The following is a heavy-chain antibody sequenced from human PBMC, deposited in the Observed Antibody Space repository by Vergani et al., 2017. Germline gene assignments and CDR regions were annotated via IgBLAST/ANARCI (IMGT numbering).Heavy chain of an antibody. V-gene: IGHV4-39*07. CDR2: IYYSGST. D-gene: IGHD1-26*01. CDR1: GGSISSSSYY. CDR3: ARDGATDGMDV. J-gene: IGHJ6*02. Sequence: QLQLQESGPGLVKPSETLSLTCTVSGGSISSSSYYWGWIRQPPGKGLEWIGSIYYSGSTYYNPSLKSRVTISVDTSKNQFSLKLSSVTAADTAVYYCARDGATDGMDVWGQGTTVTVSS.